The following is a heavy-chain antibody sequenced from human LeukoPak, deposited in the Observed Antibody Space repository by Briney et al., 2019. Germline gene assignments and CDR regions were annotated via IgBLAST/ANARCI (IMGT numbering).Heavy chain of an antibody. Sequence: GGSLRLSCAVSGFTFSSYSMNWVRQAPGKGLEWISFIRHSSSDIYYADSVKGRFTISRDNAKNSLYLQMNSLRDEDTALYYCAKDITGGRSSPYFDSWGQGTLVTVSS. V-gene: IGHV3-21*04. CDR2: IRHSSSDI. CDR3: AKDITGGRSSPYFDS. CDR1: GFTFSSYS. J-gene: IGHJ4*02. D-gene: IGHD1-14*01.